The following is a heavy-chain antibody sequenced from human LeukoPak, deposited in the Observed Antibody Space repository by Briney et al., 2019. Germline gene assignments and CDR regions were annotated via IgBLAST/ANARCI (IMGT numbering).Heavy chain of an antibody. J-gene: IGHJ6*03. Sequence: GGSLRLTCAASGFTFSSFDMHWVRQPTGQGLEWVSTIGTASDTYYPGSVEGRFTLSRDNAKNSLYLQTNSLTAGDTAVYYCARGPPRGKYYYMDVWGKGTTVTVSS. CDR2: IGTASDT. CDR1: GFTFSSFD. CDR3: ARGPPRGKYYYMDV. V-gene: IGHV3-13*01. D-gene: IGHD1-1*01.